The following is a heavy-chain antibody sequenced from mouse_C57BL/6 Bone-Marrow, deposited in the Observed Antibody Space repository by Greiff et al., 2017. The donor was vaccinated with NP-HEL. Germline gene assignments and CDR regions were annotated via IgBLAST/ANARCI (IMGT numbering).Heavy chain of an antibody. V-gene: IGHV1-69*01. CDR1: GYTFTSYW. CDR3: ARSEIYYYGSSYPFAY. Sequence: VKLQQPGAELVMPGASVKLSCKASGYTFTSYWMHWVKQRPGQGLEWIGEIDPSDSYTNYNQKFKGKSTLTVDKSSSTAYMQLSSLTSEDSAVYYCARSEIYYYGSSYPFAYWGQGTLVTVSA. J-gene: IGHJ3*01. D-gene: IGHD1-1*01. CDR2: IDPSDSYT.